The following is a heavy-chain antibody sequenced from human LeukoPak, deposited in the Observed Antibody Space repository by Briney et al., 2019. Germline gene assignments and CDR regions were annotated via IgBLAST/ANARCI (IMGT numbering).Heavy chain of an antibody. J-gene: IGHJ6*02. D-gene: IGHD2-2*01. CDR2: IYYSGST. Sequence: PSETLSLTCTVSGGSISSGGYYWSWIRQHPGKGLEWIGYIYYSGSTYYNPSLKSRVTISVDTSKNQFSLKLSSVTAADTAVYYCARMLWTGRDGMDVWGQGTTVTVSS. CDR1: GGSISSGGYY. V-gene: IGHV4-31*03. CDR3: ARMLWTGRDGMDV.